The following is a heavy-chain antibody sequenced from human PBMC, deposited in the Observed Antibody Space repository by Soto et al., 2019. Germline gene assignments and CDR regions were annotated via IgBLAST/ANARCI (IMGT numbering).Heavy chain of an antibody. J-gene: IGHJ3*02. CDR3: ARETLRDPIKI. CDR1: GFDFRSYE. CDR2: IRANDESI. Sequence: GGSLKLSSVASGFDFRSYEMNWVRQAPGKGLEWVSNIRANDESIYYADSVKGRVSVSRDTAKNSLFLEMNSLSVDDTAVYYCARETLRDPIKIWGQGTMVTAS. V-gene: IGHV3-48*03.